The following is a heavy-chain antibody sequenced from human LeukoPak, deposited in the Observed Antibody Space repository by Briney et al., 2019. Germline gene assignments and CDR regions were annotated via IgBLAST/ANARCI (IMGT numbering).Heavy chain of an antibody. Sequence: SGGSLRLSCAASGFTFNDYGMSWVRQAPGKGLEWVSGINWNGGSTVYADSVKGRFTISRDNAKNSLYLQMNSLRAEDTALYYCATGYSYGYIVYYYYYMVVWGKGTTVTVSS. J-gene: IGHJ6*03. V-gene: IGHV3-20*04. D-gene: IGHD5-18*01. CDR2: INWNGGST. CDR3: ATGYSYGYIVYYYYYMVV. CDR1: GFTFNDYG.